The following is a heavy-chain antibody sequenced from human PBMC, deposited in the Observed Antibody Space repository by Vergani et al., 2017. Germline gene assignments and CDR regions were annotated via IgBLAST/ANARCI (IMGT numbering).Heavy chain of an antibody. J-gene: IGHJ3*01. V-gene: IGHV4-61*02. CDR2: IYVSGIT. CDR3: AGEKKQRRARAFDL. Sequence: QVQLQESGPGLVKPSQTLSLTCTVSGASINNDFYYWHWIRQPAGKGLEWIGGIYVSGITDYNSSLQSRVSISVDTSKNQFSLTLTSVTDADTAVCYCAGEKKQRRARAFDLWGQGTMVTV. CDR1: GASINNDFYY.